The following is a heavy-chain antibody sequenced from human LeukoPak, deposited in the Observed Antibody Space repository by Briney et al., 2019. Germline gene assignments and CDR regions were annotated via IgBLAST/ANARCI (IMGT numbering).Heavy chain of an antibody. CDR2: INHSGST. CDR3: ARGGRIPAPPGKGPKKAFDY. J-gene: IGHJ4*02. D-gene: IGHD1-14*01. Sequence: PSETLSLTCAVYGGSFSGYYWSWIRQPPGKGLEWIGEINHSGSTNYNPSLKSRVTISVDTSKNQFSLKLSSVTAADTAVDYCARGGRIPAPPGKGPKKAFDYWGQGTLVTVSS. V-gene: IGHV4-34*01. CDR1: GGSFSGYY.